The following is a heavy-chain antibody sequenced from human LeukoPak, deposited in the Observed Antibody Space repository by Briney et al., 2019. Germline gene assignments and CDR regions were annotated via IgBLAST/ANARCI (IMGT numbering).Heavy chain of an antibody. Sequence: GESLKISCEGSGYSFTSDWIAWVRQMPGKGLEWMGIIYPGDSDTRYSPSFQGQVTISADKSISTAYLQWRSLKASDTAMYYCARQWYEDTAMVDYWGQGTLVTVSS. CDR3: ARQWYEDTAMVDY. V-gene: IGHV5-51*01. CDR2: IYPGDSDT. D-gene: IGHD5-18*01. CDR1: GYSFTSDW. J-gene: IGHJ4*02.